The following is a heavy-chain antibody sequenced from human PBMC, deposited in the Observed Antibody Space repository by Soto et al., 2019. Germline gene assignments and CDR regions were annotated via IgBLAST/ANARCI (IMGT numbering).Heavy chain of an antibody. J-gene: IGHJ4*02. D-gene: IGHD5-12*01. CDR2: LTSGGGT. V-gene: IGHV3-23*01. Sequence: EVQLLESGGGLVQPGGSLRLSCEASGFILNSYGMSWVRQAPGKGLEWVSTLTSGGGTHYADSVKGRFTISRENSKNTLYQQMNSLRAEDTAVYYCAKDGDLYSGYSDHWGQGTLVTGSS. CDR3: AKDGDLYSGYSDH. CDR1: GFILNSYG.